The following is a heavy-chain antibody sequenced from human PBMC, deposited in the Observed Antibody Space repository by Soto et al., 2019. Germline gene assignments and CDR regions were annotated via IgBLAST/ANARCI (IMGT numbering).Heavy chain of an antibody. J-gene: IGHJ5*02. CDR1: GYTFTSYG. D-gene: IGHD6-13*01. V-gene: IGHV1-18*01. CDR2: ISAYNGNT. CDR3: AREKPGIAVAGTTSWFDH. Sequence: ASVKVSCKASGYTFTSYGISWVRQAPGQGLEWMGWISAYNGNTNYAQKLQGRVTMNTDTSTSTAYMELRSMRSDDTAMYYCAREKPGIAVAGTTSWFDHWGQGTLVTVSS.